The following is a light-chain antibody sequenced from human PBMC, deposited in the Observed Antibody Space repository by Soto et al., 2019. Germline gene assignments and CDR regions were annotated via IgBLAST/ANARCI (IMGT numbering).Light chain of an antibody. CDR2: GAS. J-gene: IGKJ1*01. Sequence: EIVLTQSPGTLSLSPGESATLSCRASQSVSNSYLAWYQQKPGQAPRLLIYGASSRATDIPDRFSGSGCGTDFTLTITRLEPEDFAVYYCQQYDNSPWTFGQGTEVEIK. CDR3: QQYDNSPWT. CDR1: QSVSNSY. V-gene: IGKV3-20*01.